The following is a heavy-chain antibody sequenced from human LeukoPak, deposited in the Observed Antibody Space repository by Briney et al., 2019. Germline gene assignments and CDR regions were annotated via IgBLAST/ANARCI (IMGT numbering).Heavy chain of an antibody. CDR3: ARGTVVDYFDY. CDR2: ISGGSSTI. CDR1: RFTFSNYE. D-gene: IGHD4-23*01. J-gene: IGHJ4*02. Sequence: GGSLRLSCAVSRFTFSNYEMNWVRQAPGKGLEWVSYISGGSSTIYYADSVKGRFTISRDNTKNSLYLQMNSLRAEDTAVYYCARGTVVDYFDYWGQGTLVTVSS. V-gene: IGHV3-48*03.